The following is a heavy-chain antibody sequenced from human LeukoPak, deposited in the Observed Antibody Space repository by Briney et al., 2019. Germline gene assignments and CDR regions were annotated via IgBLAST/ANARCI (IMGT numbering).Heavy chain of an antibody. J-gene: IGHJ4*02. Sequence: GGSLRLSCAASGFTFSSYAMSWVRQAPGKGLEWVSAISGSGGSTYYADSVKGRFTISRDNSKNTLYLQMNSLRAEDTAVYYCAKDPAPGGYDENDFDYWGQGTLVTVSS. CDR2: ISGSGGST. CDR3: AKDPAPGGYDENDFDY. D-gene: IGHD5-12*01. CDR1: GFTFSSYA. V-gene: IGHV3-23*01.